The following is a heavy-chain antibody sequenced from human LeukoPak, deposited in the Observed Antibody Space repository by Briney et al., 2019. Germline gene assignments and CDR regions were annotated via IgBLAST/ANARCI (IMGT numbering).Heavy chain of an antibody. D-gene: IGHD5-12*01. CDR3: ASGYDSGSFDYYYYMDV. CDR2: ISGSGGST. J-gene: IGHJ6*03. V-gene: IGHV3-23*01. CDR1: GFTFSSYA. Sequence: PGGSLRLSCAASGFTFSSYAMSWVRQARGKGVEWVSSISGSGGSTYYADSVKGRFTISRDNSRNTLYLQMNSLRAEDTAVYYCASGYDSGSFDYYYYMDVWGKGTTVTVSS.